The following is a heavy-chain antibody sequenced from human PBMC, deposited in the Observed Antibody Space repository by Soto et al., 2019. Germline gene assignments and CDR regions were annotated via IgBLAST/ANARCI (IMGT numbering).Heavy chain of an antibody. V-gene: IGHV4-39*01. CDR3: ARLSTGYSSGWYLYYFDY. CDR2: IYYSGST. D-gene: IGHD6-19*01. J-gene: IGHJ4*02. CDR1: GCSISSSSYY. Sequence: SETLSLTCSVSGCSISSSSYYWGWIRQPPGKGLEWIGSIYYSGSTYYNPSLKSRVTISVDTSKNQFSLKLSSVTAADTAVYYCARLSTGYSSGWYLYYFDYWGQGTLVTVSS.